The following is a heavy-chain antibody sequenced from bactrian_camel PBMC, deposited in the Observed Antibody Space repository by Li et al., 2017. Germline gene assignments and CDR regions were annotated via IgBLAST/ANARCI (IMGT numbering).Heavy chain of an antibody. V-gene: IGHV3S1*01. CDR3: TEDYGPHDPC. CDR1: GYTANMNC. D-gene: IGHD3*01. CDR2: ICTGDGSI. Sequence: HVQLVESGGGTAQAGGSLRLSCAASGYTANMNCMAWFRQAPGNEREAVAAICTGDGSIYYRDTVKGRFTISRDNAKNTLYLKMSSLRPEDTGRYYCTEDYGPHDPCRGQGTQVTVS. J-gene: IGHJ4*01.